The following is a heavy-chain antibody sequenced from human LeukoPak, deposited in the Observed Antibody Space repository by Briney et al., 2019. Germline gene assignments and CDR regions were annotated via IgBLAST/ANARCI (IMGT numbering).Heavy chain of an antibody. D-gene: IGHD3-3*01. Sequence: GASVKVSCKASGYTFTGYYMHWVRQAPGQGLEWMGWINPNSGGTNYAQKFQGRVTMTRDTSISTAYMELSRLRSDDTAVYYCARERFLEWLLYGDAFDIWGLGTMVTASS. CDR2: INPNSGGT. CDR1: GYTFTGYY. V-gene: IGHV1-2*02. J-gene: IGHJ3*02. CDR3: ARERFLEWLLYGDAFDI.